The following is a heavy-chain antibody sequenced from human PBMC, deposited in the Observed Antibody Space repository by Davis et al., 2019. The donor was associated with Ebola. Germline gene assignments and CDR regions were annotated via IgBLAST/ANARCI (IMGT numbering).Heavy chain of an antibody. CDR1: GFTFSSYA. J-gene: IGHJ4*02. CDR3: AKGRTGSCYSALDY. D-gene: IGHD2-15*01. Sequence: GESLKISCAASGFTFSSYAMHWVRQAPGKGLEWVAVISYDGSNKYYADSVKGRFTISRDNSKNTLYLQVNSLRAEDTAVYYCAKGRTGSCYSALDYWGQGTLVAVSS. V-gene: IGHV3-30-3*01. CDR2: ISYDGSNK.